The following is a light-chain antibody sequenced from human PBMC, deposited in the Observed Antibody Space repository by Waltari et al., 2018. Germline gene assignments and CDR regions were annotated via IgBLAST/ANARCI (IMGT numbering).Light chain of an antibody. J-gene: IGLJ3*02. CDR2: DVS. Sequence: QSALTQPASVSGSPGQSITISCTGTSSDVGGYNYVSWYQQHPGKPPKLIISDVSNRPSGVSTRFSGSKSGNTASLTISGLQAEDEADYYCSSYTSTTTEVFGGGTTLAVL. CDR3: SSYTSTTTEV. V-gene: IGLV2-14*03. CDR1: SSDVGGYNY.